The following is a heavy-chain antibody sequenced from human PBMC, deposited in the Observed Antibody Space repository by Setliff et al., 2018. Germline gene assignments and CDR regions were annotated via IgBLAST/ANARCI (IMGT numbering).Heavy chain of an antibody. CDR1: GGSFSDSH. J-gene: IGHJ5*02. CDR2: IDQGGST. CDR3: ARAPQYTNYWYALSWFDP. V-gene: IGHV4-34*01. D-gene: IGHD2-8*02. Sequence: SETLSLTCAVYGGSFSDSHWSWIRQPPGKGLEWIGEIDQGGSTNYNPSLKSRVTISLDTSKNQFSLKLASMTAADTAIYYCARAPQYTNYWYALSWFDPWGPWTLLVTVSS.